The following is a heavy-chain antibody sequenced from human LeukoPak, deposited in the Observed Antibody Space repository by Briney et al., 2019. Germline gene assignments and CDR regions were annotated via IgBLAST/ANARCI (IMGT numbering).Heavy chain of an antibody. CDR2: ISYDGSNK. V-gene: IGHV3-30-3*01. CDR1: GFTFSSYA. J-gene: IGHJ4*02. Sequence: GGSLRLSCAASGFTFSSYAMSWGRQAPGKGLEWVAVISYDGSNKYYADSVKGRFTISRDNSKNSLYLQMNSLRAEDTAVYYCAKGLYYDSSGYYVDYWGQGTLVTVSS. D-gene: IGHD3-22*01. CDR3: AKGLYYDSSGYYVDY.